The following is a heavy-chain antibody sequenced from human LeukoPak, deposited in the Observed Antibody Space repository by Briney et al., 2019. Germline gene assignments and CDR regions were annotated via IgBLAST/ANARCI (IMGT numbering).Heavy chain of an antibody. V-gene: IGHV1-2*02. CDR3: ARGVVAATFYYYMDV. J-gene: IGHJ6*03. Sequence: ASVKVSCNPSGYTFTGYCIHWVRQAPGQGLEWKGWINPSSGGTNYPQNFQGRVTMTRDTSLSTAYMEVSGLRSDDTAVYYCARGVVAATFYYYMDVWGKGTTVTVSS. CDR2: INPSSGGT. D-gene: IGHD2-15*01. CDR1: GYTFTGYC.